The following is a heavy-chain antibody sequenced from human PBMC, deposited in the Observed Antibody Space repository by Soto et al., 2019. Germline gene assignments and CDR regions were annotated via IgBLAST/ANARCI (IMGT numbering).Heavy chain of an antibody. V-gene: IGHV3-23*01. CDR3: AKDRRAGGNSAFYFDF. D-gene: IGHD3-16*01. CDR2: ISATGGGT. CDR1: GFKFSNYA. Sequence: PEGSLRLSCAASGFKFSNYAMSWVRQAPGKGLEWVSLISATGGGTYYADSVKGRFTISRDNSHNTLYLQVHSLTAEDTAVYYCAKDRRAGGNSAFYFDFWGQGAQVTV. J-gene: IGHJ4*02.